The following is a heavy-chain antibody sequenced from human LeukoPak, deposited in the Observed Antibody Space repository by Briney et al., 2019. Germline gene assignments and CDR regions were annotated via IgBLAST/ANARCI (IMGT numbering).Heavy chain of an antibody. J-gene: IGHJ4*02. CDR1: GFTFNNYA. CDR2: VGASGGST. V-gene: IGHV3-23*01. CDR3: AKTPAYYGSGSYCDY. D-gene: IGHD3-10*01. Sequence: GGSLRLSCAASGFTFNNYAMSWVRQAPGKGLEWVSSVGASGGSTSYADSVKGRFTISRDNSKNTLYLQMNSLRVEDTAVFYCAKTPAYYGSGSYCDYWGQGTLVTVSS.